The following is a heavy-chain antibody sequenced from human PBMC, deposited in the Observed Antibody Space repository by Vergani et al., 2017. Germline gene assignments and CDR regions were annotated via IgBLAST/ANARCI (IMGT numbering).Heavy chain of an antibody. J-gene: IGHJ4*02. CDR2: ISSSSSYI. D-gene: IGHD2-15*01. V-gene: IGHV3-21*01. CDR3: ARCSGGSCYYDY. CDR1: GFTFSSYS. Sequence: EVQLVESGGGLVKPGGSLRLSCAASGFTFSSYSMNWVRQAPGKGLEWVSSISSSSSYIYYVDSVKGRFTISRENAKNSLYLQMNSLRAEDTAVYYCARCSGGSCYYDYWGQGTLVTVSS.